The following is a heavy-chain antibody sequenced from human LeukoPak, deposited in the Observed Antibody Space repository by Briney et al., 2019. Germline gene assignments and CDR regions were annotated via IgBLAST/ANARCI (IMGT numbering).Heavy chain of an antibody. D-gene: IGHD6-6*01. CDR2: ISYDGSNN. J-gene: IGHJ4*02. CDR1: GFTFSSYG. CDR3: ARDVWEYSSSSEYFDY. Sequence: GGSLRLSCAASGFTFSSYGMHWVRQAPGKGLEWVAAISYDGSNNYYADSVKGRFTISRDNSKNTLYLQMNSLRAEDTAVYYCARDVWEYSSSSEYFDYWGQGTLVTVSS. V-gene: IGHV3-30*12.